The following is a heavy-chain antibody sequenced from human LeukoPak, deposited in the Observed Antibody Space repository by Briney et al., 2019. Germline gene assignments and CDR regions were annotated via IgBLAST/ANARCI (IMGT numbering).Heavy chain of an antibody. D-gene: IGHD1-26*01. J-gene: IGHJ4*02. CDR2: ISAYNGNT. CDR1: GYTFTSYG. V-gene: IGHV1-18*01. CDR3: ARGSMGPSFRSYYFDY. Sequence: SVKVSCKASGYTFTSYGISWVRQAPGQGLEWMGWISAYNGNTNYAQKLQGRVTMTTDTSTSTAYMELRSLRSDDTAVYYCARGSMGPSFRSYYFDYWGQGTLVTVSS.